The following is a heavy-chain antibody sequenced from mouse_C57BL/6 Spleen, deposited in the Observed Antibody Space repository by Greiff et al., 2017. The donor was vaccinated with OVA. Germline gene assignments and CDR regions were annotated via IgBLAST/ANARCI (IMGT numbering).Heavy chain of an antibody. CDR3: ARHEESYLSTTVVAGGCFDY. D-gene: IGHD1-1*01. CDR1: GYTFTEYT. Sequence: QVQLQQSGAELVKPGASVKLSCKASGYTFTEYTIHWVKQRSGQGLEWIGWFYPGSGSIKYNEKFKDKVTLTADNSYITVYMELSSLTSEDSAVYFCARHEESYLSTTVVAGGCFDYWGQGTTLTVSS. CDR2: FYPGSGSI. V-gene: IGHV1-62-2*01. J-gene: IGHJ2*01.